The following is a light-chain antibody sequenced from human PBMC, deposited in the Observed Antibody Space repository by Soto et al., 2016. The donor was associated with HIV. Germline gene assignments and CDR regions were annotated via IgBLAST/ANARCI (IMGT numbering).Light chain of an antibody. V-gene: IGKV1-5*03. CDR3: QHLGT. J-gene: IGKJ2*01. Sequence: DIQLTQSPSTLSAFIGDRVTITCRASRSVSNWLAWYQQKPGKAPKLLIYKVSNLENGVPSRFSGGGSGTEFSLTINGLQPEDLATYYCQHLGTFAQGT. CDR1: RSVSNW. CDR2: KVS.